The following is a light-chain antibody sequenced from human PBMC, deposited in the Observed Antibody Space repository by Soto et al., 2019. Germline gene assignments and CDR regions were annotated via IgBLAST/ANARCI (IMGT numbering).Light chain of an antibody. CDR1: QSISSY. Sequence: DIQMTQSPSSLSASVGDRVTITCRATQSISSYLNWYQQQPGEAPKLLIYAASILQSVVPSRFSGSGSGTDFTLTISSLQPGDFATYFCQQTFNTPRTFGQGTELEIK. CDR2: AAS. J-gene: IGKJ2*01. V-gene: IGKV1-39*01. CDR3: QQTFNTPRT.